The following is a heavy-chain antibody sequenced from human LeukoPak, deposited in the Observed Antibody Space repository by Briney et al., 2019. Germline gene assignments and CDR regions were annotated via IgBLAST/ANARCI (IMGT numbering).Heavy chain of an antibody. V-gene: IGHV3-21*01. CDR3: AREVPTTVVTRVGYFDY. J-gene: IGHJ4*02. D-gene: IGHD4-23*01. CDR2: ISSSSSYI. CDR1: GFTFSSYS. Sequence: GGSLRLSCAASGFTFSSYSMNWVRRAPGKGLEWVSSISSSSSYIYYADSVKGRFTISRDNAKNSLYLQMNSLRAEDTAVYYCAREVPTTVVTRVGYFDYWGQGTLVTVSS.